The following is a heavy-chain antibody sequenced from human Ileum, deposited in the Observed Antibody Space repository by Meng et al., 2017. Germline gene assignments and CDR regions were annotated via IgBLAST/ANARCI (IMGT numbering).Heavy chain of an antibody. J-gene: IGHJ4*02. Sequence: HVALRHGGEGLLRPSETPSLTCAVYGGSFSGYYRSWIRQPPGKGLEWIGEINHSGSTNYNPSLKSRVTISVDTSKNQFSLKLSSVTAADTAVYYCARGWYYDYVWGSYRDHMFDYRGQGTLVTVSS. CDR3: ARGWYYDYVWGSYRDHMFDY. V-gene: IGHV4-34*01. CDR2: INHSGST. CDR1: GGSFSGYY. D-gene: IGHD3-16*02.